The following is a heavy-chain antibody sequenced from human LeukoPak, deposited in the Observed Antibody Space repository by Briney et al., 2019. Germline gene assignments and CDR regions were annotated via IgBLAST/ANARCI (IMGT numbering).Heavy chain of an antibody. D-gene: IGHD1-7*01. Sequence: SETLSLTCTVSGASISGYFWSWIRQPPGKGLEWIGYIYYSGSTNYNPSLKSRVTISVDTSKNQFSLKLSSVTAADTAVYHCARDNWNYGSSMDVWGQGTTVTVSS. V-gene: IGHV4-59*01. CDR3: ARDNWNYGSSMDV. J-gene: IGHJ6*02. CDR1: GASISGYF. CDR2: IYYSGST.